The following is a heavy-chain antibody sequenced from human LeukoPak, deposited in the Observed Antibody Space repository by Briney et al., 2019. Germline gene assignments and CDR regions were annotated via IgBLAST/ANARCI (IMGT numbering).Heavy chain of an antibody. V-gene: IGHV3-7*01. CDR1: GFTFSSYW. CDR3: ARDVRWQQLDY. Sequence: GGSLRLSCAASGFTFSSYWMSWVRQAPGKGLEWVANIKQDGSVKYYVDSVKGRFTISRDNAMNSLYLQMNSLRAEDTAVYYCARDVRWQQLDYWGQGTLVSVSA. D-gene: IGHD6-13*01. CDR2: IKQDGSVK. J-gene: IGHJ4*02.